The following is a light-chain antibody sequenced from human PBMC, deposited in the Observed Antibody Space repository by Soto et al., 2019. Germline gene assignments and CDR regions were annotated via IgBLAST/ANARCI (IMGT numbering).Light chain of an antibody. Sequence: QSVLTQPPSVSGAPGQRVTISCTGSSSNIGAHYDVHWYQQLPGTAPKLLIYGNSNRPSGVPDRFSGSKSGTSASLAITGLQAEDEADYYCAAWDDSLSGLYVFGTGTKLTVL. CDR3: AAWDDSLSGLYV. J-gene: IGLJ1*01. CDR1: SSNIGAHYD. V-gene: IGLV1-40*01. CDR2: GNS.